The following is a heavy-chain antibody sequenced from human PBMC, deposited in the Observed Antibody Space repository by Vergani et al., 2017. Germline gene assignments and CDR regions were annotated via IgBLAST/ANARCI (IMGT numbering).Heavy chain of an antibody. CDR2: IKNTGDST. D-gene: IGHD2-21*02. CDR3: ARESYCGGDCYFDY. Sequence: EVQLLQSEGAVVQPGGSLRFSCVASGFPFSSLAMSWVRQCHGQGLEWVSIIKNTGDSTHYANSVKGRFTISRDNSKNSLYLQMSSLRAEDTVVYYCARESYCGGDCYFDYWGQGTLVTVSS. V-gene: IGHV3-23*01. CDR1: GFPFSSLA. J-gene: IGHJ4*02.